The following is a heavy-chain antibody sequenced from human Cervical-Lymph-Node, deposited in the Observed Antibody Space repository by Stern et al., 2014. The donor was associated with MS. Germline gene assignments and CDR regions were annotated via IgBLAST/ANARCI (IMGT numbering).Heavy chain of an antibody. CDR3: ALGGFGHYFEY. CDR1: GGTFSSSD. J-gene: IGHJ4*02. V-gene: IGHV1-69*01. CDR2: IIHISGTA. Sequence: VQLVESGAEVKKPGSSVKVSCRASGGTFSSSDISWVRQAPGQGLEWRGCIIHISGTANYAQQDQGRVTITADESTSTAYMELSSLRSEDTAIYYCALGGFGHYFEYWGQGTLVTVSS. D-gene: IGHD3-10*01.